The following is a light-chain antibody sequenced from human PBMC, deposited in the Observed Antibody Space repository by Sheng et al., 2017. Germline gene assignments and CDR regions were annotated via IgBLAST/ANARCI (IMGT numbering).Light chain of an antibody. Sequence: DIQMTQSPSSLSAFLRDRVTITCRASQDIAGALAWYQHRPGKVPKLLIYAASTLQSGVPSRFSGSGSGTDFTLTISSLQPEDVATYYCQKYNSAPPTFGQGTRVEIK. CDR3: QKYNSAPPT. CDR1: QDIAGA. CDR2: AAS. J-gene: IGKJ1*01. V-gene: IGKV1-27*01.